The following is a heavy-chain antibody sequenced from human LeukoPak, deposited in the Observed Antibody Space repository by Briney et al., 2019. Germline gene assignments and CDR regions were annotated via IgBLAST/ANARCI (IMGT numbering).Heavy chain of an antibody. CDR2: ISSSGSTI. CDR3: AELGIAMIGGV. D-gene: IGHD3-10*02. V-gene: IGHV3-48*03. CDR1: GFTFSSYE. Sequence: GGSLRLSCAASGFTFSSYEMNWVRQAPGKGLEWVSYISSSGSTIYYADSVKGRFTISRDNAKNSLYLQMNGLRAEDTAVYYCAELGIAMIGGVWGKGTTVTISS. J-gene: IGHJ6*04.